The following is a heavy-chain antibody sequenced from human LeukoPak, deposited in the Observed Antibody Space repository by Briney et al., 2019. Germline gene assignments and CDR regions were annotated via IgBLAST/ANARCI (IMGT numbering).Heavy chain of an antibody. V-gene: IGHV3-33*01. J-gene: IGHJ4*02. D-gene: IGHD5-18*01. CDR2: IWYDGSNK. CDR3: AREDVLFEGYRATYYFDY. Sequence: PGGSLRLSCAASGFTFSSYGMHWVRQAPGEGLEWVAVIWYDGSNKYYADSVKGRFTISRDNSKNTLYLQMNSLRAEDTAVYYCAREDVLFEGYRATYYFDYWGQGTLVTVSS. CDR1: GFTFSSYG.